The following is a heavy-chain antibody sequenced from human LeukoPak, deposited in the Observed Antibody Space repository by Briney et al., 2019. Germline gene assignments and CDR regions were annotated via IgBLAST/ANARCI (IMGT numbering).Heavy chain of an antibody. D-gene: IGHD4-17*01. CDR3: ARADYGDYGYYDL. J-gene: IGHJ2*01. CDR1: GYTFTGYY. V-gene: IGHV1-2*02. CDR2: INPNSGGT. Sequence: ASVKVSCKASGYTFTGYYMHWVRQAPGQGLEWMGWINPNSGGTNYAQKFQGRVTITRNTSISTAYMELSSLRSEDTAVYYCARADYGDYGYYDLWGRGTLVTVSS.